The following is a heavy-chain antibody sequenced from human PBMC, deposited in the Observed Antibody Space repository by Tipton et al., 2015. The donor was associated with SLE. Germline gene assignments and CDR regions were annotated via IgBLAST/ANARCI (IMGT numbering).Heavy chain of an antibody. Sequence: GLVKPSQTLSLTCAISGDSVSSNSAAWNWIRQSPSRGLEWLGRTYYRSKWYSDFAVSVKSRVTINPDTSKNHFSLQLDSVTAADTAVYFCARVDVVTVFYFDSWGQGTLVTVSS. J-gene: IGHJ4*02. CDR2: TYYRSKWYS. D-gene: IGHD5-12*01. CDR3: ARVDVVTVFYFDS. V-gene: IGHV6-1*01. CDR1: GDSVSSNSAA.